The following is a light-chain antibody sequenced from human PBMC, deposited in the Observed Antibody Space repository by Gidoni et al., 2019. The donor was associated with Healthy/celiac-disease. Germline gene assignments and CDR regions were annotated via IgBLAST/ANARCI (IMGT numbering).Light chain of an antibody. J-gene: IGKJ4*01. Sequence: DIQMTQSPSSVSASVGDRVTITCRASQGIRSWLAWYQQKPGKDPKLLIYAASSLQSGVPSRFSGSGSGTDFTLTISSLQPEDFATYYCQQANSFPLTFXGXTKVEIK. CDR2: AAS. CDR3: QQANSFPLT. CDR1: QGIRSW. V-gene: IGKV1D-12*01.